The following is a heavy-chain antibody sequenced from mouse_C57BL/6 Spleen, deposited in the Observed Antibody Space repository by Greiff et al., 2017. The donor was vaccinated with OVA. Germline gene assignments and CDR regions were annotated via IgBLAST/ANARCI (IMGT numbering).Heavy chain of an antibody. J-gene: IGHJ1*03. D-gene: IGHD2-5*01. CDR2: INPNNGGT. CDR3: ARSDYSSWYLDV. Sequence: VQLQQSGPELVKPGASVKMSCKASGYTFTDCNMHWVKQSHGKSLEWIGYINPNNGGTRYNQKFKGKATLTVNKSSSTAYMELRSLTSEDSAVYYCARSDYSSWYLDVWGTGTTVTVSS. CDR1: GYTFTDCN. V-gene: IGHV1-22*01.